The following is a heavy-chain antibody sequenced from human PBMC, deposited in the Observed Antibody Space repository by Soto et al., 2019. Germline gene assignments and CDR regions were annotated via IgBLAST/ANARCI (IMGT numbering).Heavy chain of an antibody. J-gene: IGHJ6*02. CDR1: GFTFSSYA. D-gene: IGHD3-10*01. CDR2: ISYDGSNK. Sequence: QVQLVESGGGVVQPGRSLRLSCAASGFTFSSYAMHWVRQAPGKGLEWVAVISYDGSNKYYADSVKGRFTISRDNSKNTLYLQMNSLRAEDTAVYYWAREPPVSGGDYYYGMDVWGQGTTVTVSS. CDR3: AREPPVSGGDYYYGMDV. V-gene: IGHV3-30-3*01.